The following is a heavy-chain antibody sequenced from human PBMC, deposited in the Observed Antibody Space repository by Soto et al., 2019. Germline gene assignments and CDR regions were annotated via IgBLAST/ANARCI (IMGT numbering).Heavy chain of an antibody. V-gene: IGHV6-1*01. CDR2: TYYRSKWYN. CDR3: ARGSGHSSSWSPFDY. Sequence: SQTLSLTCAISGDSVSSDSVVWNWIRQSPSRGLEWLGRTYYRSKWYNDYAVSVRSRITISPDTSKNHFSLQLNSVTPEDTAVFYCARGSGHSSSWSPFDYWGQGTLVTVSS. J-gene: IGHJ4*02. CDR1: GDSVSSDSVV. D-gene: IGHD6-13*01.